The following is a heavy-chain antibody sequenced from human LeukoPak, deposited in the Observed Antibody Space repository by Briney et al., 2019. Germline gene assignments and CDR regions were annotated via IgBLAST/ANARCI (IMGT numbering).Heavy chain of an antibody. CDR2: INSDGSST. V-gene: IGHV3-74*01. CDR1: GFTFSSYW. D-gene: IGHD4-23*01. CDR3: ARVPDRWYQPHYFDY. J-gene: IGHJ4*02. Sequence: PGGSLRLSCAASGFTFSSYWMHWVRQAPGKGLVWVSRINSDGSSTSYADSVKGRFTISRDNAKNTPYLQMNSLRAEDTAVYYCARVPDRWYQPHYFDYWGQGTLVTVSS.